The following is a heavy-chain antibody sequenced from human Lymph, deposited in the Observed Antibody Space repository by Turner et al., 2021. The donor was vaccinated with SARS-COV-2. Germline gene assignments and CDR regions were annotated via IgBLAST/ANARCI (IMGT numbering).Heavy chain of an antibody. Sequence: EVQLLESGGGLVQPGGSLRLSCAASGFTFSSYAMSWVRQAPGKGLEWVSAISGSGGSKYYADSVKGRFTISRDNSKNTLELQMNSLRAEDTAVYDCANLYSSSAAGDPWGQGTLVTVSS. D-gene: IGHD6-6*01. J-gene: IGHJ5*02. CDR3: ANLYSSSAAGDP. V-gene: IGHV3-23*01. CDR2: ISGSGGSK. CDR1: GFTFSSYA.